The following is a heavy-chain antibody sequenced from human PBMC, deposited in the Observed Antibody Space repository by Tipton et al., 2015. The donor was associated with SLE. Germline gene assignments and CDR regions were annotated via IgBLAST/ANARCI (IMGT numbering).Heavy chain of an antibody. CDR1: GFTFSSYS. CDR2: ISSSSSYI. V-gene: IGHV3-21*04. Sequence: SLRLSCAASGFTFSSYSMNWVRQAPGKGLEWVSSISSSSSYIYYADSVKGRFTISRDNAKNSLYFQMNSLTPEDTAFYYCAKDPHDGGNYVYYFDVWGRGTLVTVSS. J-gene: IGHJ2*01. CDR3: AKDPHDGGNYVYYFDV. D-gene: IGHD4-23*01.